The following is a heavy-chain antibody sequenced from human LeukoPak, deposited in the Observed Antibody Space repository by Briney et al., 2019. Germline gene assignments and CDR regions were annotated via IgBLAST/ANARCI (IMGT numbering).Heavy chain of an antibody. V-gene: IGHV3-7*03. CDR2: INQDGSTK. D-gene: IGHD3-10*01. CDR3: AKQNGWTVRGVITPSPFDY. J-gene: IGHJ4*02. CDR1: GFSFGDYW. Sequence: GGSLRLSCAASGFSFGDYWMSWVRQAPGKGLEWVANINQDGSTKHYLDSVSGRLTISRDNAKNSLYLQVNRLRVDDTAVYYCAKQNGWTVRGVITPSPFDYWGQGTLVTVSS.